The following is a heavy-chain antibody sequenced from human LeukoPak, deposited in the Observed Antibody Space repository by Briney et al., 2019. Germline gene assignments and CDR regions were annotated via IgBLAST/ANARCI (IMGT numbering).Heavy chain of an antibody. Sequence: GGSLRLSCAASGFTFSSYWMSWVCQAPGKGLEWVANIKQDGSEKYYADSVKGRLTISRDNAKKSLYLQMNSLRGEDRAVYYCARSEAGWFDPWGQGTLVTVSS. CDR1: GFTFSSYW. V-gene: IGHV3-7*03. J-gene: IGHJ5*02. CDR2: IKQDGSEK. CDR3: ARSEAGWFDP.